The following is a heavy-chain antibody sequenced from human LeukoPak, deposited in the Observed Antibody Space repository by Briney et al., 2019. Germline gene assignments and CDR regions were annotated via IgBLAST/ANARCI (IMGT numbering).Heavy chain of an antibody. D-gene: IGHD5-18*01. CDR3: ARDQGGGYSYGWQSFDY. J-gene: IGHJ4*02. CDR2: ISYDGSNK. CDR1: GFTFSSYA. V-gene: IGHV3-30-3*01. Sequence: PGGSLRLSCAASGFTFSSYAMHWVRQAPGKGLEWVAVISYDGSNKYYADSVKGRFTISRDNAKNSLYLQMNSLRAEDTAVYYCARDQGGGYSYGWQSFDYWGQGTLVTVSS.